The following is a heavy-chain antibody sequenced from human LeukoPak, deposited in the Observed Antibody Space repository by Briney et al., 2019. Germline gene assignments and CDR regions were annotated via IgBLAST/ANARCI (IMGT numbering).Heavy chain of an antibody. D-gene: IGHD3-22*01. CDR1: GFTFTSYA. J-gene: IGHJ5*02. CDR3: AKGDSGYYYDSSGYLNWFDP. V-gene: IGHV3-23*01. CDR2: ISGSGGST. Sequence: GGSLRLSCAASGFTFTSYAMSWVRQAPGKGLEWVSVISGSGGSTYYVDSVKGRLTISRDNSKNTLSLQMNSLRAEDTAVYYCAKGDSGYYYDSSGYLNWFDPWGQGTLVTVSS.